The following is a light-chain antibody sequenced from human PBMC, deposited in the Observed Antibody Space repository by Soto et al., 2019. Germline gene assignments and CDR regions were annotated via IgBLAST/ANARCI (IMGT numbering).Light chain of an antibody. CDR2: DVT. CDR1: NNDVGGYES. CDR3: SSYTGRSLYV. Sequence: QSALTQPASVSGSPGQSITLACTGTNNDVGGYESVSWYQQHAGRAPKLISYDVTNRPSGISGRFSGSKFGNTASLTISGIQAEDEADYYCSSYTGRSLYVFGTGTKLTVL. J-gene: IGLJ1*01. V-gene: IGLV2-14*03.